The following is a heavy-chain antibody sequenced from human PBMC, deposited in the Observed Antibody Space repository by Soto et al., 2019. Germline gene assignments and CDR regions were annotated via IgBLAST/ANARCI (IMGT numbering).Heavy chain of an antibody. V-gene: IGHV3-9*01. CDR3: AKGTAALPFDY. CDR2: ISWNSGSI. Sequence: GGSLRLSCAASGFTFDDYAMHWVRQAPGKGLEWVSGISWNSGSIGYADSVKGRFTISRDNAKNSLYLQMNSLRAEDTALYYCAKGTAALPFDYWGQGTLVTVSS. D-gene: IGHD6-13*01. J-gene: IGHJ4*02. CDR1: GFTFDDYA.